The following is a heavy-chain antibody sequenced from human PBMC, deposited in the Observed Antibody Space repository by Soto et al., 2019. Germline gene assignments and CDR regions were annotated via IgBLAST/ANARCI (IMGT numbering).Heavy chain of an antibody. D-gene: IGHD4-17*01. Sequence: SETLSLTCTVSGGSISSSSYYWGWIRQPPGKGLEWIGSIYYSGSTYYNPSLKSRVTISVDTSKNQFSLKLSSVTAADTAVYYCARLSERTVGIDYWGQGTLVTVS. CDR3: ARLSERTVGIDY. V-gene: IGHV4-39*01. CDR1: GGSISSSSYY. CDR2: IYYSGST. J-gene: IGHJ4*02.